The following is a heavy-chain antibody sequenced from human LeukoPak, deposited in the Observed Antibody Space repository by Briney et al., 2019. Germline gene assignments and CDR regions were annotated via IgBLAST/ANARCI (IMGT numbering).Heavy chain of an antibody. Sequence: GGSLRLSCAASGFTFSSYSMNWVRQAPGKGLEWVSSISSSSSYIYYADSVKGRFTISRDNAKNSLYLQMNSLRAEDTAVYYCARVRSRASPHDAFDIWGQGTMVTVSS. CDR1: GFTFSSYS. J-gene: IGHJ3*02. D-gene: IGHD3-10*01. V-gene: IGHV3-21*01. CDR2: ISSSSSYI. CDR3: ARVRSRASPHDAFDI.